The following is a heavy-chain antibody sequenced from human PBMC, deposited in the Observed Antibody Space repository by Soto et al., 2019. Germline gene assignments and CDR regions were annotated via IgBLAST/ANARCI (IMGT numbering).Heavy chain of an antibody. CDR3: ARRYGDCFDY. CDR2: IYYSGST. V-gene: IGHV4-39*07. D-gene: IGHD4-17*01. Sequence: SETLSLTCTVSGGSISSSSYYWGWIRQPPGKGLEWIGSIYYSGSTNYNPSLKSRVTISVDTSKNQFSLKLSSVTAADTAVYYCARRYGDCFDYRGQGTLVTVPS. CDR1: GGSISSSSYY. J-gene: IGHJ4*02.